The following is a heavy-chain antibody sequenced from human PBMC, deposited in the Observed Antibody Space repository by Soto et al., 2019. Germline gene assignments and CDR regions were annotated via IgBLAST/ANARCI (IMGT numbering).Heavy chain of an antibody. CDR1: GYSFTSYW. Sequence: PGEXLKISCKGSGYSFTSYWIGWVRQMPGKGLEWMGIIYPGDSDTRYSPSFQGQVTISADKSISTAYLQWSSLKASDTAIYYCARHHSTPTQLWGLWADWFDPWGQGTLVTVSS. J-gene: IGHJ5*02. D-gene: IGHD3-10*01. V-gene: IGHV5-51*01. CDR3: ARHHSTPTQLWGLWADWFDP. CDR2: IYPGDSDT.